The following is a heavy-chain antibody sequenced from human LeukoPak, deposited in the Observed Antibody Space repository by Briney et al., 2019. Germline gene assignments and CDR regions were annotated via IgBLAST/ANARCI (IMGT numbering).Heavy chain of an antibody. CDR1: GFTFSSYS. CDR2: ISSSSSYI. V-gene: IGHV3-21*01. Sequence: KPGGSLRLSCAASGFTFSSYSVNWVRQAPGKGLGWVSSISSSSSYIYYADSVKGRFTISRDNAKNSLYLQMNSLRAEDTAVYYCASLRFLEWLAKDYWGQGTLVTVSS. D-gene: IGHD3-3*01. J-gene: IGHJ4*02. CDR3: ASLRFLEWLAKDY.